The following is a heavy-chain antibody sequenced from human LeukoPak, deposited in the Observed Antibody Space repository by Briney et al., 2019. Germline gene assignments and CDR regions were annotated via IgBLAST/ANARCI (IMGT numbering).Heavy chain of an antibody. V-gene: IGHV4-61*01. CDR1: GVTVSSGSYY. CDR2: IYYSGST. CDR3: AREVPIVRGLRWDY. Sequence: PSETLSPTCTVSGVTVSSGSYYWSWIRQPPGKGLEWIGYIYYSGSTNCDPSLKSRVTISIDTSKNQFSLKLRSVTAADTAVYYCAREVPIVRGLRWDYWGQGTLVTVSS. D-gene: IGHD3-10*01. J-gene: IGHJ4*02.